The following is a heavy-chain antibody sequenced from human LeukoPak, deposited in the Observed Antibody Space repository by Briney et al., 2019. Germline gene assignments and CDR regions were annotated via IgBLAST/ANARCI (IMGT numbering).Heavy chain of an antibody. CDR3: ARIGSGSSLV. D-gene: IGHD1-26*01. CDR2: IFYSGNT. Sequence: SETLSLTCTVSGGSISTSDYYWNWIRQPPGKGLEWIGYIFYSGNTYYNPSLKSRLTISVDTSKNEFSLKLRSVTAADTAVYYCARIGSGSSLVWGQGTLVTVSS. V-gene: IGHV4-30-4*01. J-gene: IGHJ4*02. CDR1: GGSISTSDYY.